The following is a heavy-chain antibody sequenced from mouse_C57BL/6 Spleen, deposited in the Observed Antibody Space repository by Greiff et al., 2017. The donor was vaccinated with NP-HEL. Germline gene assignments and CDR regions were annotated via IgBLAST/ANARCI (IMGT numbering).Heavy chain of an antibody. V-gene: IGHV1-50*01. CDR1: GYTFTSYW. CDR3: ARRGLYDGYYSYAMDY. CDR2: IDPSDSYT. J-gene: IGHJ4*01. Sequence: VQLQQPGAELVKPGASVKLSCKASGYTFTSYWMQWVKQRPGQGLEWIGEIDPSDSYTNYNQKFKGKATLTVDTSSSTAYMQLSRLTCEDSAVYYCARRGLYDGYYSYAMDYWGQGTSVTVSS. D-gene: IGHD2-3*01.